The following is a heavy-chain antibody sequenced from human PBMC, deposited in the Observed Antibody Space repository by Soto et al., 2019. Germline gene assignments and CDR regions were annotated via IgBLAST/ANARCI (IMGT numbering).Heavy chain of an antibody. CDR3: VGRLTPSYNYFDX. Sequence: PSETLSVTCTVSGDSISSVTHYWNWIRQHPGKGMEWIGYISSSGNSYYSPSLKSRVFMSVDTSKKLFSLKLSSVTAADTAIYYCVGRLTPSYNYFDXWGQGTQVTVSX. V-gene: IGHV4-31*03. CDR1: GDSISSVTHY. J-gene: IGHJ4*02. D-gene: IGHD1-26*01. CDR2: ISSSGNS.